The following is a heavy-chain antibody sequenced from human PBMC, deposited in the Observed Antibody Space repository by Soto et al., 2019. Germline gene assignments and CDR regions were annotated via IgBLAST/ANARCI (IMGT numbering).Heavy chain of an antibody. CDR1: GGTFSNYA. CDR2: IIPLFGTT. V-gene: IGHV1-69*12. Sequence: QVQLVQSGAEVKKPGSSVTVSCRASGGTFSNYAINWVRQAPGQGLEWMAGIIPLFGTTNYAQKFQGRVTITADESTSTAYMELTSLRSEDTDVFYCATAPYSYDTSGDLDYCGQGTLVTVSS. D-gene: IGHD3-22*01. J-gene: IGHJ4*02. CDR3: ATAPYSYDTSGDLDY.